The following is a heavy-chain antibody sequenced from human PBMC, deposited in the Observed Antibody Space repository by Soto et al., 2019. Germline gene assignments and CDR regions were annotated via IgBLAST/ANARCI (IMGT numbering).Heavy chain of an antibody. J-gene: IGHJ6*02. CDR1: VFTFSTYA. CDR3: AKLIASHYDYVWGTGSLTYGMDV. CDR2: ISGSGGTT. D-gene: IGHD3-16*01. V-gene: IGHV3-23*01. Sequence: GGALRLSCAASVFTFSTYAMSWVRRAPGKGLEWVSTISGSGGTTYYTNSVKGRFTISRDNSKNTLYLQMNSLRAEDTAVYYCAKLIASHYDYVWGTGSLTYGMDVWGQGTTVTVS.